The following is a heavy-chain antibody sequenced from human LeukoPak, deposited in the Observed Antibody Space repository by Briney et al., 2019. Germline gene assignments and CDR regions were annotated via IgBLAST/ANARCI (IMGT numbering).Heavy chain of an antibody. J-gene: IGHJ4*02. CDR3: ARFIVGDPFDY. D-gene: IGHD1-26*01. Sequence: SGTLSLTCTVSGGSISSSSYYWGWIRQPPGKGLEWIGSIYYSGSTYYNPSLKSRVTISVDTSKNQFSLKLSSVTAADTAVYYCARFIVGDPFDYWGQGTLVTVSS. V-gene: IGHV4-39*07. CDR2: IYYSGST. CDR1: GGSISSSSYY.